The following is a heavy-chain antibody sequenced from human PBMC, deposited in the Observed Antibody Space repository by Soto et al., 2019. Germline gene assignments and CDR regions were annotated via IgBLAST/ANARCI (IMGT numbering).Heavy chain of an antibody. CDR2: ISGSGGST. CDR1: GFTFSSYA. D-gene: IGHD3-10*01. V-gene: IGHV3-23*01. Sequence: PGGSLRLSCAASGFTFSSYAMSWVRQAPGKGLEWVSAISGSGGSTYYADSVKGRFTISRDNSKNTLYLQMNSLRAEDTAVYYCAKDVFNYYGSGSDNWFDPWCQGTLVTVSS. CDR3: AKDVFNYYGSGSDNWFDP. J-gene: IGHJ5*02.